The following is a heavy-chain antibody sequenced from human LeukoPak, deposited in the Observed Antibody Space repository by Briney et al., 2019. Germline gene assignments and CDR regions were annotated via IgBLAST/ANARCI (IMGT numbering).Heavy chain of an antibody. D-gene: IGHD6-13*01. CDR3: ARGLVGGQQLVWNYYYYMDV. CDR1: GFTFNKYT. CDR2: ISTSSSYI. J-gene: IGHJ6*03. V-gene: IGHV3-21*04. Sequence: GGSLRLSCAASGFTFNKYTMNWVRQAPGKGLEWVSSISTSSSYIYYADSVKGRFTISRDNAKNSLYLQMNSLRAEDTAVYYWARGLVGGQQLVWNYYYYMDVWGKGTTVTISS.